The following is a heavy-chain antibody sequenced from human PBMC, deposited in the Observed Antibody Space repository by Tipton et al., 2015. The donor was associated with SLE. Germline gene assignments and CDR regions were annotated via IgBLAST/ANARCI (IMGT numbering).Heavy chain of an antibody. J-gene: IGHJ6*03. CDR3: ARDRGIAARPSYYYYYMDV. CDR2: IYENGGT. D-gene: IGHD6-6*01. Sequence: TLSLTCTVSGDSISSGRHYWSWIRQPAGKGLEWIGHIYENGGTNYNPSLRSRVTMSVDTSKNQFPLKLSSVTAADTAVYYCARDRGIAARPSYYYYYMDVWGKGTTVTVSS. CDR1: GDSISSGRHY. V-gene: IGHV4-61*10.